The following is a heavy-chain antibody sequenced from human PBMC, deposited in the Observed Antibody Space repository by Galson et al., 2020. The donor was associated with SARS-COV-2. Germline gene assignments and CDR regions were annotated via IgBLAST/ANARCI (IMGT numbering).Heavy chain of an antibody. CDR1: RYTFTSHG. CDR2: ISTYNGDP. Sequence: ASAKVSCKASRYTFTSHGISWVRQAPGQGLEWMGWISTYNGDPYYAPKVQGRITRTTDTSTTTAHMELRGLRSDDTAVYYWAREFGYYASGCECGGQGTLVAVSS. CDR3: AREFGYYASGCEC. D-gene: IGHD3-10*01. J-gene: IGHJ4*02. V-gene: IGHV1-18*01.